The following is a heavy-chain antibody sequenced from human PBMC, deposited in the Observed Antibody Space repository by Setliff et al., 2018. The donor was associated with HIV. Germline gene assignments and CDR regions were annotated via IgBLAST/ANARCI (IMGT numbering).Heavy chain of an antibody. Sequence: PSETLSLTCTVSGYSISSGYYWGWIRQPPGKGLEWIGSIYHYGSPNYNPSLQSRVTLSVDTSKNQFSLTLTSVTAADTAVYYCARGGRSDGYHIASWGQGILVTVSS. V-gene: IGHV4-38-2*02. CDR1: GYSISSGYY. J-gene: IGHJ4*02. D-gene: IGHD2-15*01. CDR2: IYHYGSP. CDR3: ARGGRSDGYHIAS.